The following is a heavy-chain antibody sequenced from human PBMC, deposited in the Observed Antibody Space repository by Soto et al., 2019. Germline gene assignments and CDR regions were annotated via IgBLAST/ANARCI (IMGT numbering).Heavy chain of an antibody. D-gene: IGHD7-27*01. V-gene: IGHV4-31*03. CDR3: ARGAWGSWEPRSAFDI. CDR1: GGSISSGGYY. CDR2: IYYSGST. Sequence: SETLSLTCTVSGGSISSGGYYWSWIRQHPGKGLEWIGYIYYSGSTYYNPSLKSRVTISVDTSKNQFSLKLSSVTAADTAVYYCARGAWGSWEPRSAFDIWGQGTMVTVSS. J-gene: IGHJ3*02.